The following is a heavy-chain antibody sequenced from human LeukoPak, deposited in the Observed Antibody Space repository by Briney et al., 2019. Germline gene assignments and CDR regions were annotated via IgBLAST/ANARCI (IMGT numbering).Heavy chain of an antibody. CDR1: GFTFSTYP. Sequence: GGSLRLSCAASGFTFSTYPIHWVRQAPGKGLEWVAVIADDGKDKHYVESVKGRFTISRDNSKNTLYLQMNSLRAEDTAVYYCARDEVEAVTTRFFDYWGQGTLVTVSS. CDR2: IADDGKDK. CDR3: ARDEVEAVTTRFFDY. J-gene: IGHJ4*02. D-gene: IGHD4-17*01. V-gene: IGHV3-30*04.